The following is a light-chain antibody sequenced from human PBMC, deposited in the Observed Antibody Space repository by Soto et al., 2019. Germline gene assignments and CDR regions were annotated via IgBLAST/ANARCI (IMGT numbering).Light chain of an antibody. V-gene: IGKV3-15*01. J-gene: IGKJ5*01. CDR2: AAS. CDR1: QTISNT. Sequence: MTQSPTTLSVSPGDKVSLSCRANQTISNTLAWYQQKPGQAPRLLIYAASTRATGVSARFSGSGSGTEFTLTISSLQSEDFAAYHCQQLYTLPFTFAQRTRLAIK. CDR3: QQLYTLPFT.